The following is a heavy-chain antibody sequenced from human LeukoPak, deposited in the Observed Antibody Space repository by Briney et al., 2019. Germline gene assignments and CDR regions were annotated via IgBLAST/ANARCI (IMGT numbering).Heavy chain of an antibody. CDR2: ISGYNGHT. CDR1: GYTFTSYG. V-gene: IGHV1-18*01. D-gene: IGHD3-22*01. Sequence: ASVKVSCKASGYTFTSYGISWVRQAPGQGLEWMGWISGYNGHTNYAQKLQGRVTMTTDTSATTAYMELRSLRSDDTAVYYCARDRTGPLFHYYDSSGHFDYWGQGTLVTVSS. CDR3: ARDRTGPLFHYYDSSGHFDY. J-gene: IGHJ4*02.